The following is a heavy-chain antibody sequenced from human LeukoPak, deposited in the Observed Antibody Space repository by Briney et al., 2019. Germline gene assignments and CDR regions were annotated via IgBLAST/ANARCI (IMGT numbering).Heavy chain of an antibody. V-gene: IGHV1-18*01. CDR1: GYTFTSYG. CDR2: ISAYNGNT. D-gene: IGHD4-17*01. J-gene: IGHJ4*02. Sequence: GASVKVSCKASGYTFTSYGISWVRQAPGQGLEWMGWISAYNGNTNYAQKLQGRVTMTTDTSTSTAYMELGSLRSDDTAVYYCARDLGPGKANGDYQAAGYWGQGTLVTVSS. CDR3: ARDLGPGKANGDYQAAGY.